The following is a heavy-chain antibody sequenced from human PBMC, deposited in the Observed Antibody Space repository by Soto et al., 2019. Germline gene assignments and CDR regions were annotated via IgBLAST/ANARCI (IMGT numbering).Heavy chain of an antibody. CDR2: INHSGST. D-gene: IGHD2-2*01. Sequence: SETLSLTCAVYGGSFSGYYWSWIRQPPGKGLEWIGEINHSGSTNYNPSLKSRVTISVDTSKNQFSLKLSSVTAADTAVYYCARVGTIVVLPAAINWFDPWGQGTLVNVSS. J-gene: IGHJ5*02. V-gene: IGHV4-34*01. CDR1: GGSFSGYY. CDR3: ARVGTIVVLPAAINWFDP.